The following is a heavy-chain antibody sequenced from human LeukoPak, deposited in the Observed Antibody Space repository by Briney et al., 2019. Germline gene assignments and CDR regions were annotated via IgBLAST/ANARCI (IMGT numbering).Heavy chain of an antibody. CDR1: GYSISSGYY. Sequence: SETLSLTCTVSGYSISSGYYWGWIRQPPGKGLEWIGSIYHSGSTYYNPSLKSRVTISVDTSKNQFSPKLSSVTAADTAVYYCAKELTRNFDYWGQGTLVTASS. CDR3: AKELTRNFDY. CDR2: IYHSGST. J-gene: IGHJ4*02. V-gene: IGHV4-38-2*02. D-gene: IGHD1-26*01.